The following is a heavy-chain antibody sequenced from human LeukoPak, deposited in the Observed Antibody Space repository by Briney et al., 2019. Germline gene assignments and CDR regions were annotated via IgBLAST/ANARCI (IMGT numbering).Heavy chain of an antibody. D-gene: IGHD3-22*01. J-gene: IGHJ4*02. CDR2: IRCDGSNK. Sequence: GGSLRLSCAASGFTFSSYGMHWVRQAPGKGLEWVAFIRCDGSNKYYADSVKGRFTISRDNSKNTLYLQMNSLRAEDTAVYYCAKSLYYYDSSGLLDYWGQGTLVTVSS. V-gene: IGHV3-30*02. CDR1: GFTFSSYG. CDR3: AKSLYYYDSSGLLDY.